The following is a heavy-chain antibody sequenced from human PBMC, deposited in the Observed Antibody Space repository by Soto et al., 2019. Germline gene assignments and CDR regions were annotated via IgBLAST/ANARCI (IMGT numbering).Heavy chain of an antibody. CDR3: AKNSDRSGFDY. V-gene: IGHV3-30*18. CDR2: IPYDGSNN. CDR1: GFTFSNYD. D-gene: IGHD3-22*01. Sequence: ESGGGVVQRGRSLRLSCAAAGFTFSNYDMHWVRQAPGKGLEWVAVIPYDGSNNYYADSVKGRFTIARDNSKSTLFLQMNSLRAEDTAVYYCAKNSDRSGFDYWGQGSLVTVSS. J-gene: IGHJ4*02.